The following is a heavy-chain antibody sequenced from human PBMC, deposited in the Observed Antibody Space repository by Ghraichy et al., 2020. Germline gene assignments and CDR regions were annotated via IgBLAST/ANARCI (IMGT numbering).Heavy chain of an antibody. CDR2: IVVGSGNT. Sequence: SVKVSCKASGFTFTSSAVQWVRQARGQRLEWIGWIVVGSGNTNYAQKFQERVTITRDMSTSTAYMELSSLRSEDTAVYYCVAQVRERAASSFFDYWGQGTLVTVSS. V-gene: IGHV1-58*01. J-gene: IGHJ4*02. CDR1: GFTFTSSA. CDR3: VAQVRERAASSFFDY. D-gene: IGHD5-24*01.